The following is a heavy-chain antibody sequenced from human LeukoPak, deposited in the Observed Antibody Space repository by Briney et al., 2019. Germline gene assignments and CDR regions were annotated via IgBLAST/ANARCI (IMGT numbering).Heavy chain of an antibody. CDR2: INPNSGGT. V-gene: IGHV1-2*02. Sequence: ASVKVSCKASGYTFTGYYMHWVRQAPGQGLEWMGWINPNSGGTNYAQKFQGRVTITADESTSTAYMELSSLRSEDTAVYYCARGMKQQLWAFDYWGQGTLVTVSP. CDR1: GYTFTGYY. D-gene: IGHD6-13*01. J-gene: IGHJ4*02. CDR3: ARGMKQQLWAFDY.